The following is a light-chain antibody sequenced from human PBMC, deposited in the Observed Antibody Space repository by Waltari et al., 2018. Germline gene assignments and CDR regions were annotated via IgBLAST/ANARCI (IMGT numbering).Light chain of an antibody. Sequence: QSALTQPASVSGSPGQSITISCTGTSSDIGGHNYVSWYQQHPGKDTKLVIFEVTTRPSGVSNRVSGSKSGNTASLTSAGLQAEDEADYYCTSYAPSVTWVFGGGTKVTVL. J-gene: IGLJ3*02. CDR1: SSDIGGHNY. CDR2: EVT. CDR3: TSYAPSVTWV. V-gene: IGLV2-14*01.